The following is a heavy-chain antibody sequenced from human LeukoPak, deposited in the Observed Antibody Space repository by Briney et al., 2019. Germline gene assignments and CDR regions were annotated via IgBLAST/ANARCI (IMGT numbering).Heavy chain of an antibody. D-gene: IGHD5-18*01. Sequence: PSETLSLTCAVYGGSFSGHYWSWIRRPPGKGLEWIGEINHSGSTNYNPSLKSRVTISVDTSKNQFSLKLSSVTAADTAVYYCARGRRKRYSYGYASHMDVWGQGTTVTVSS. CDR1: GGSFSGHY. J-gene: IGHJ6*02. CDR3: ARGRRKRYSYGYASHMDV. CDR2: INHSGST. V-gene: IGHV4-34*01.